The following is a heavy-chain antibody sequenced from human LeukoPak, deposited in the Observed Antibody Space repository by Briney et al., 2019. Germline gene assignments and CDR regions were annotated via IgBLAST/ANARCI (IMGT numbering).Heavy chain of an antibody. Sequence: ASVKVSCKASGYTFTSYDISWVRQATGQGLEWMGWMNPNSGNTGYAQKFQGRVTMTRNTSISTAYMELSSLRSEDTAVYYCARGERPDYDILTGYHFSNGMDVWGQGTTVTVSS. D-gene: IGHD3-9*01. CDR2: MNPNSGNT. J-gene: IGHJ6*02. V-gene: IGHV1-8*01. CDR3: ARGERPDYDILTGYHFSNGMDV. CDR1: GYTFTSYD.